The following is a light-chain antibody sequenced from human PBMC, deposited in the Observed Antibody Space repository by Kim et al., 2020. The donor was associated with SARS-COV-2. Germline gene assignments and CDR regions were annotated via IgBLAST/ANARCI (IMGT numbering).Light chain of an antibody. CDR3: QTWGTVIQV. CDR1: SGHSNYA. J-gene: IGLJ3*02. V-gene: IGLV4-69*01. CDR2: LASDGSH. Sequence: QLVLTQSPSASASLGASVKLTCTLSSGHSNYAIAWHQQQPEKGPRYLMNLASDGSHSKADGIPDRFSGSSSGAERYLTISSLQSEDEAAYYCQTWGTVIQVFGGGTQLTVL.